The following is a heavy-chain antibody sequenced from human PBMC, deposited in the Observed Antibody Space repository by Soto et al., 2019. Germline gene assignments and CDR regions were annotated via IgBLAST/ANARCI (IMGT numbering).Heavy chain of an antibody. CDR3: ARHLVDYGSSGYEGILDY. CDR1: CFSISSSTNY. V-gene: IGHV4-39*01. CDR2: IYYSGST. D-gene: IGHD3-22*01. J-gene: IGHJ4*02. Sequence: SETLSLICTVSCFSISSSTNYWGLLRQPTGKGMELIASIYYSGSTYSNPSLKSRVTISLDTSKNQFSLKLSSVTAADTAVYYCARHLVDYGSSGYEGILDYWGQGTLVTGS.